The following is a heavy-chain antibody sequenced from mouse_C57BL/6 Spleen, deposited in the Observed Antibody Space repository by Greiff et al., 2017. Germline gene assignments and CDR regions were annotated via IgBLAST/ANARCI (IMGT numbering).Heavy chain of an antibody. CDR3: AREYYGRMDY. CDR1: GYTFTSYW. J-gene: IGHJ4*01. CDR2: IYPSDSET. Sequence: QVQLQQPGAELVRPGSSVQLSCKASGYTFTSYWMDWVKQRPGQGLEWIGNIYPSDSETHYNQKFKDKATLTVDKSSSTAYMQLSSLTSEDSAVYYCAREYYGRMDYWGQGTSVTVSS. D-gene: IGHD1-1*01. V-gene: IGHV1-61*01.